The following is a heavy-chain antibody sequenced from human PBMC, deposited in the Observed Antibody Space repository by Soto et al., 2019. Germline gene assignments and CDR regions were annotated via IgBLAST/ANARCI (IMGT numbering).Heavy chain of an antibody. CDR2: IYYSGST. J-gene: IGHJ4*02. D-gene: IGHD3-22*01. V-gene: IGHV4-39*01. CDR1: GGSISSSSYY. Sequence: QLQLQESGPGLVKPSETLSLTCTVSGGSISSSSYYWGWIRQPPGKGLEWIGSIYYSGSTYYNPSLKSRVTISVDTSKNQFSLKLSSVTAADTAVYYCARVDYDSSGYLDYWGQGTLVTVSS. CDR3: ARVDYDSSGYLDY.